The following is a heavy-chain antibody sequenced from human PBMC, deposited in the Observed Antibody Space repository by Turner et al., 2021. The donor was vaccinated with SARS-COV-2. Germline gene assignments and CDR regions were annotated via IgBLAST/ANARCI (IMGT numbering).Heavy chain of an antibody. J-gene: IGHJ6*02. V-gene: IGHV1-24*01. D-gene: IGHD6-19*01. CDR1: GYTLTELS. CDR3: EAGSAVAGTPQFYSYYYGMDV. CDR2: FDPEDGET. Sequence: QVQLVQSGAEVKKPGASVKVSCKVSGYTLTELSMHWVRQAPGKGLEWMGGFDPEDGETIYAQKVQGRVTMTEDTSTDTAYMELSSLRSEDTAVYDGEAGSAVAGTPQFYSYYYGMDVWGQGTTVTVSS.